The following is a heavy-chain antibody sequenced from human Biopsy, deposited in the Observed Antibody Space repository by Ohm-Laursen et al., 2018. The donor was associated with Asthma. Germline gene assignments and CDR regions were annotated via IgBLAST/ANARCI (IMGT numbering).Heavy chain of an antibody. CDR1: GYNFISFT. J-gene: IGHJ3*01. CDR3: ARTYYVFLTGQVKDVFGV. Sequence: GASVKVSCKASGYNFISFTIHWVRQSPGQRLEWMGWVNTGNGDTKYSQKFQGRVTITRDTSASTAYMELRSLRSEDTATYYCARTYYVFLTGQVKDVFGVWGQGTMVTVSS. CDR2: VNTGNGDT. D-gene: IGHD3-9*01. V-gene: IGHV1-3*04.